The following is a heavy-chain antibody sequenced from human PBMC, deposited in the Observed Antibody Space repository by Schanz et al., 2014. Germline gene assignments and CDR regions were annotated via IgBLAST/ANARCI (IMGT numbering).Heavy chain of an antibody. CDR1: GGTFNSYT. Sequence: QVQLVQSGAEVKKPGSSVKVSCKASGGTFNSYTINWVRQAPGQGLEWMGRIIPILGIANYAQKFQGRVTITADRSTSTAYMELSSARSEDTAVYYCARGYGDSRSDFWGQGTLVTVSS. CDR3: ARGYGDSRSDF. CDR2: IIPILGIA. V-gene: IGHV1-69*02. D-gene: IGHD4-17*01. J-gene: IGHJ4*02.